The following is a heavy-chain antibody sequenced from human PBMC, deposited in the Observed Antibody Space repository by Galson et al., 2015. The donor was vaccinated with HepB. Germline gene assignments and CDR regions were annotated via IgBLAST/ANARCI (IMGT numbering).Heavy chain of an antibody. CDR1: GFTIDDYA. V-gene: IGHV3-9*01. CDR3: AGFRLTLNRGRQRPFDY. D-gene: IGHD3-10*01. J-gene: IGHJ4*02. Sequence: SLRLSCAASGFTIDDYAMHWVRQVPGKGLEWVSGISLNSDSKAYADSVKGRFTISRDNAKNSLYLQMNNLTREDTAFYYCAGFRLTLNRGRQRPFDYWGQGTLVTVSS. CDR2: ISLNSDSK.